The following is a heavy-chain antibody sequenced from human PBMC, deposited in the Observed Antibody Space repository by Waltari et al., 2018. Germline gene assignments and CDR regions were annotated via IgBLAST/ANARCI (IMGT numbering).Heavy chain of an antibody. D-gene: IGHD3-3*01. Sequence: EVQLVESGGGLVQPGGSLRLSCAASGFTLSGTWLHWVRQVPGKGLGWVLRISGNVSTINYADSVKGRFTISRDTAKNTLYLQVNSLGAEDTAVYYCARGADLRGQGILVTVSS. V-gene: IGHV3-74*01. J-gene: IGHJ4*02. CDR3: ARGADL. CDR2: ISGNVSTI. CDR1: GFTLSGTW.